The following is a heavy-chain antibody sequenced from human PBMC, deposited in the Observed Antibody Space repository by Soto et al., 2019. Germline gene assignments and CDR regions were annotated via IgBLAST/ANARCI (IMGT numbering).Heavy chain of an antibody. D-gene: IGHD2-15*01. CDR1: GYSFTSYW. CDR3: ARHNGALDTPYNWFDP. Sequence: PGESLKISCKGSGYSFTSYWIGWVRQMPGKGLEWMGIIYPGDSDTRYSPSCQGQVTISADKSISTAYLPWSSLKASDTAMYYCARHNGALDTPYNWFDPWGQGTLVTVSS. CDR2: IYPGDSDT. V-gene: IGHV5-51*01. J-gene: IGHJ5*02.